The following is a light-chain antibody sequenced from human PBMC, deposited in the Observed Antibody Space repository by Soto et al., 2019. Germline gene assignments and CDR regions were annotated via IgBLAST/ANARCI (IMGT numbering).Light chain of an antibody. CDR1: SSDVGSYNL. CDR3: CSYAGSSTVV. J-gene: IGLJ2*01. V-gene: IGLV2-23*02. CDR2: EVS. Sequence: QSASVSGSPGQSITISCTGTSSDVGSYNLVSWYQQHPGKAPKLMIYEVSKRPSGVSNRFSGSKSGNTASLTISGLQAEDEADYYCCSYAGSSTVVFGGGTKLTVL.